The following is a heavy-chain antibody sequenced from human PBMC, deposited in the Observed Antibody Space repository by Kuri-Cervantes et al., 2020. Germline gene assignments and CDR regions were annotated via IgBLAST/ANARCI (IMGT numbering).Heavy chain of an antibody. CDR1: GFTFRNYG. CDR3: AKDRGIAVAGPLEH. J-gene: IGHJ4*02. CDR2: IWYDGSNK. Sequence: GESLKISCAASGFTFRNYGMHWVRQAPGKGLEWVAVIWYDGSNKWYADSVKGRFIISRDNSKNMMYLQMDSLRAEDTAVYYCAKDRGIAVAGPLEHWGQGTLVTVSS. D-gene: IGHD6-19*01. V-gene: IGHV3-33*06.